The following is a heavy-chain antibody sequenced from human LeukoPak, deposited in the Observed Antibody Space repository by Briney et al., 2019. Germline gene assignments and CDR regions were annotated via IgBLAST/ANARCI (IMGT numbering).Heavy chain of an antibody. Sequence: GGSLRLSCAASGFTFSSDSMTWLRQAPGRGLEWVSTISGSGGSTFYADSVKGRFTISRDNSKNTLYLHMNSLSAEDTAIYYCAKDSFSTRWGQGTLVTVSS. D-gene: IGHD2-2*01. CDR3: AKDSFSTR. J-gene: IGHJ4*02. CDR2: ISGSGGST. V-gene: IGHV3-23*01. CDR1: GFTFSSDS.